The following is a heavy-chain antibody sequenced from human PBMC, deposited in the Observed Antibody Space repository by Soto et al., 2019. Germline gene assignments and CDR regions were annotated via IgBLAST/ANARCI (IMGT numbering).Heavy chain of an antibody. Sequence: EDQLVESGGGLVQPGGSLRLSCAASGFTFSNYWMSWVRQAPGEGLEWVAHIRQGGSEIYYLDSVKGRFTISRYDSKNSLYLQMNSLRVEDTAVYYCARDPGGGIVGDFWGQGNLVTVSS. CDR2: IRQGGSEI. CDR3: ARDPGGGIVGDF. J-gene: IGHJ4*02. D-gene: IGHD2-15*01. V-gene: IGHV3-7*01. CDR1: GFTFSNYW.